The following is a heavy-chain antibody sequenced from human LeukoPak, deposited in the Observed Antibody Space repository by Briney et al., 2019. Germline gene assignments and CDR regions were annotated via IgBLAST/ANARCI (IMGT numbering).Heavy chain of an antibody. CDR1: GYTFTSYD. V-gene: IGHV1-8*01. D-gene: IGHD3-22*01. CDR2: MNPNSGNT. CDR3: ARASSRVRSSGYHRRYYYYMDV. J-gene: IGHJ6*03. Sequence: SVKVSCKASGYTFTSYDINWVRQATGQGLEWMGWMNPNSGNTGYAQKFQGRVTMTRNTSISTAYMELSSLRSEDTAVYYCARASSRVRSSGYHRRYYYYMDVWGKGTTVTVSS.